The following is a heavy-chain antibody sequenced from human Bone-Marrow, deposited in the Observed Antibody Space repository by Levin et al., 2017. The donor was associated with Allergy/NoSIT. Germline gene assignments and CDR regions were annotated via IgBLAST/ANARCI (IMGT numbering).Heavy chain of an antibody. CDR3: ARDTYPGPPYSSSWDDYYYYGMDV. CDR1: GFTFSSYS. Sequence: GGSLRLSCAASGFTFSSYSMNWVRQAPGKGLEWVSSISSSSSYIYYADSVKGRFTISRDNAKNSLYLQMNSLRAEDTAVYYCARDTYPGPPYSSSWDDYYYYGMDVWGQGTTVTVSS. J-gene: IGHJ6*02. D-gene: IGHD6-13*01. V-gene: IGHV3-21*01. CDR2: ISSSSSYI.